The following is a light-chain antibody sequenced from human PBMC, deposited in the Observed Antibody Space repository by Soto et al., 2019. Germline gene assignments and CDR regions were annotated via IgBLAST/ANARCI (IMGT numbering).Light chain of an antibody. V-gene: IGLV1-44*01. Sequence: QSVVTQPPSMSGTPGQRVTISCSGSSSNIGSNTVNWYQQLPGTAPKLLIYSSDQRPSGVPDRVSGSKSGTSASLAISGLQPEDEAEYYCAASHDSRNGWVFGGGTKLTVL. CDR2: SSD. CDR3: AASHDSRNGWV. CDR1: SSNIGSNT. J-gene: IGLJ3*02.